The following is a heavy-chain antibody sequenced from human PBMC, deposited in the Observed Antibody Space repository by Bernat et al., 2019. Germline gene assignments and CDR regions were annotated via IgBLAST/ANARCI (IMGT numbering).Heavy chain of an antibody. CDR2: IYSGGST. J-gene: IGHJ4*02. V-gene: IGHV3-53*02. CDR3: ARDPSAVTNYFYFDY. Sequence: EVQLVETGGGLIQPGGSLRLSCAASGFTVSSNYMSWVRQAPGKGLEWVSVIYSGGSTYYADSVKGRFTISRDNSKNTLYLHMNSLRAEDTAVYYCARDPSAVTNYFYFDYWGQGTLVTVSS. D-gene: IGHD4-17*01. CDR1: GFTVSSNY.